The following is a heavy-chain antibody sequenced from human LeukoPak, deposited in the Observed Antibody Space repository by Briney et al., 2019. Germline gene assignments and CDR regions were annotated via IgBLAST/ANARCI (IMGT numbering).Heavy chain of an antibody. D-gene: IGHD2-15*01. Sequence: GGSLRLSCAVSGFTFNDYAMNWVRQVPGKGLEWVSFISGDGGSTYYADSVKGRFTISRDNSRNSLYLQMNSLRLGDIALYYCATDCSGNRCYSLWGQGTLVTVSS. CDR3: ATDCSGNRCYSL. CDR2: ISGDGGST. J-gene: IGHJ4*02. CDR1: GFTFNDYA. V-gene: IGHV3-43*02.